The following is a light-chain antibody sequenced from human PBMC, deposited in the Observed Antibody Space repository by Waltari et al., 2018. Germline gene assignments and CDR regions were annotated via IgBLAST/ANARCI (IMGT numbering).Light chain of an antibody. CDR2: DAS. CDR1: QDIRNH. V-gene: IGKV1-33*01. Sequence: DIQMTQSPSPLSASIGDRVTITCQASQDIRNHLHWYQQKPGRAPKLLIYDASNLQTGVPSRFSGSGSATHFTFTISSLQPEDIATYYCQKYDNLPLFGGGSKVEI. J-gene: IGKJ4*01. CDR3: QKYDNLPL.